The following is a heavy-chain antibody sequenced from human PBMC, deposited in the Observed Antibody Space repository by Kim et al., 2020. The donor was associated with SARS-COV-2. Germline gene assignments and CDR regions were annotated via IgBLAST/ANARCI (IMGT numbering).Heavy chain of an antibody. D-gene: IGHD3-3*01. Sequence: GGSLRLSCAASGFTFSSYGMHWVRQAPGKGLEWVAVISYDGSNKYYADSVKGRFTISRDNSKNTLYLQMNSLRAEDTAVYYCAKAHYDFWSGYYWGYYF. J-gene: IGHJ4*01. CDR2: ISYDGSNK. CDR3: AKAHYDFWSGYYWGYYF. CDR1: GFTFSSYG. V-gene: IGHV3-30*18.